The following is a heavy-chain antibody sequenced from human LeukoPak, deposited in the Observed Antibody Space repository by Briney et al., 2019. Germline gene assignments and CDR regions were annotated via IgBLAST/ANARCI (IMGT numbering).Heavy chain of an antibody. V-gene: IGHV3-9*01. Sequence: GRSLRLSCAASGFTFDDYAMHWVRQAPGKGLEWVSGISWNSGSIGYADSVKGRFTISRDNAKNSLYLQMNSLRAEDTALYCCAKDTFLDYWGQGTLVTVSS. CDR3: AKDTFLDY. CDR2: ISWNSGSI. CDR1: GFTFDDYA. J-gene: IGHJ4*02. D-gene: IGHD3-3*01.